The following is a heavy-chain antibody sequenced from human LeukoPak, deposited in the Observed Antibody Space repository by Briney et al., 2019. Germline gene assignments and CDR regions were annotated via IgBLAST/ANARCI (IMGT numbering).Heavy chain of an antibody. CDR2: INPNSGGT. V-gene: IGHV1-2*02. D-gene: IGHD2-15*01. CDR3: ARSRYCSGGSCYNYYYYMDV. J-gene: IGHJ6*03. CDR1: GYTLTGYY. Sequence: ASVKVSCKASGYTLTGYYMHWVRQAPGQGLEWMGWINPNSGGTNYAQKFQGRVTMTRDTSISTAYMELSRLRSDDTAVYYCARSRYCSGGSCYNYYYYMDVWGKGTTVTVSS.